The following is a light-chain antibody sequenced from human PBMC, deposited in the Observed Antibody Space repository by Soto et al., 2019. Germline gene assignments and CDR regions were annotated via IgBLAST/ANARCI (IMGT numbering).Light chain of an antibody. J-gene: IGKJ1*01. CDR3: QQYDGSPET. Sequence: EIVLTQSPGTLSLSPGERATLSCRASQIIRSTFLAWYQQKPGQAPRLLIHGVSNRATGIPDRFSGSRSGTDFTLIISRLEPEDFAVYYCQQYDGSPETFGQGTKVDIK. V-gene: IGKV3-20*01. CDR1: QIIRSTF. CDR2: GVS.